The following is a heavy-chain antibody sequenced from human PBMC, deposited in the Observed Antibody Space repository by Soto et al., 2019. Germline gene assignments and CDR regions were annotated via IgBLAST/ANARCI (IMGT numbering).Heavy chain of an antibody. D-gene: IGHD6-19*01. CDR1: GYTFTSYY. J-gene: IGHJ5*02. Sequence: ASVKVSCKASGYTFTSYYMHWVRQAPGQGLEWMGIINPSGGSTSYARKFQGRVTMTRDTSTSTVYMELSSLRSEDTAVYYCARGGIALAGTGHWFDPWGQGTLVTVSS. CDR2: INPSGGST. V-gene: IGHV1-46*03. CDR3: ARGGIALAGTGHWFDP.